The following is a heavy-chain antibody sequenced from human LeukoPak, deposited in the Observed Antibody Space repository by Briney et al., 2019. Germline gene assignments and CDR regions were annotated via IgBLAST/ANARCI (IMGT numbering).Heavy chain of an antibody. J-gene: IGHJ4*02. D-gene: IGHD6-6*01. CDR1: GYTLTELS. CDR2: FDPEDGET. CDR3: ATVGYSSSSVIYFDY. Sequence: ASVKVSCKVSGYTLTELSMHWVRQAPGKGLEWMGGFDPEDGETIYAQKFQGRVTMTENTSTDTAYMELSSLRSEDTAVYYCATVGYSSSSVIYFDYWGQGTLVTVSS. V-gene: IGHV1-24*01.